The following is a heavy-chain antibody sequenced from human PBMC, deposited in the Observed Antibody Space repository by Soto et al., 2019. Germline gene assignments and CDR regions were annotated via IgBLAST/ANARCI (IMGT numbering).Heavy chain of an antibody. V-gene: IGHV1-18*01. CDR3: ASAPAYSSGSYFGKDY. Sequence: ASVKVSCKASGYTFTSYGISWVRQAPGQGLGWMGWISAYNGNTNYAQKLQGRVTMTTDTSTSTAYMELRSLRSDDTAVYYCASAPAYSSGSYFGKDYWGQGTLVTVSS. J-gene: IGHJ4*02. CDR2: ISAYNGNT. CDR1: GYTFTSYG. D-gene: IGHD1-26*01.